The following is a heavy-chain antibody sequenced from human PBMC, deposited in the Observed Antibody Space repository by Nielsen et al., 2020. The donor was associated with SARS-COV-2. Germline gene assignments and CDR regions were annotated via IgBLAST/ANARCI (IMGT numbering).Heavy chain of an antibody. D-gene: IGHD6-13*01. Sequence: GGSLRLSCAASGFTFDDYAMHWVRQAPGKGLEWVSGISWNSGSIGYADSVKGRFTISRDNAKNSLYLQMNSLRAEDTALYYCAKDQDTGYSSSWYYGMDVWGQGTTVTVSS. V-gene: IGHV3-9*01. J-gene: IGHJ6*02. CDR1: GFTFDDYA. CDR3: AKDQDTGYSSSWYYGMDV. CDR2: ISWNSGSI.